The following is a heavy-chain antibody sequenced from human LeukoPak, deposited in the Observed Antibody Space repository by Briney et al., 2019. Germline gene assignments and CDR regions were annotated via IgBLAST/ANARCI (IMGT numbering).Heavy chain of an antibody. CDR1: GYTFTGYY. V-gene: IGHV1-2*02. CDR3: ARFSWGITMVRGVDLYYFDY. Sequence: ASVKVSCKASGYTFTGYYMHWVRQAPGQGLEWMGWINPNSGGTNYAQKFQGRVTMTRDTSISTAYMELSRLRSDDTAVYYCARFSWGITMVRGVDLYYFDYWGQGTLVTVSS. D-gene: IGHD3-10*01. J-gene: IGHJ4*02. CDR2: INPNSGGT.